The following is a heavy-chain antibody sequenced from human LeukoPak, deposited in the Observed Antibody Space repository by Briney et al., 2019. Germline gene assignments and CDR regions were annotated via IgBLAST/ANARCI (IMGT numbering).Heavy chain of an antibody. Sequence: GGSLRLSCAASGFTFSSYAMSWVRQAPGKGLEWVSGISGSGYSTHYAGSVKGRFTISRDNSKNTLSLQMNSLRAEDTAVYYCAKAVRGYTSDYWGQGTLVTVSS. CDR1: GFTFSSYA. CDR3: AKAVRGYTSDY. V-gene: IGHV3-23*01. CDR2: ISGSGYST. J-gene: IGHJ4*02. D-gene: IGHD3-10*01.